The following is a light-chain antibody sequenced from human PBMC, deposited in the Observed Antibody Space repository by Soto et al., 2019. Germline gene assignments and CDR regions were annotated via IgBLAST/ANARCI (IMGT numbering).Light chain of an antibody. J-gene: IGKJ1*01. Sequence: DIQMTQSPSTLSASVGDRVTITCRASQSIGSWLAWYQQKPGKAPKLLIYSASSLESGVPSRFSGSGSGTDFTLTISSLQPDDFATYYCQQYNSYSRTFGQGTKVDIK. CDR2: SAS. CDR1: QSIGSW. V-gene: IGKV1-5*01. CDR3: QQYNSYSRT.